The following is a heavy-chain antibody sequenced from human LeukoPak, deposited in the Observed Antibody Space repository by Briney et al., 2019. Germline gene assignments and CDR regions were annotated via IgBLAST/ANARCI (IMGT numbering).Heavy chain of an antibody. D-gene: IGHD2-2*01. CDR3: ARGGSSCYGCHDWFDP. V-gene: IGHV4-59*08. Sequence: SETLSLTCSVSGGSIRNYYLSWIRQSPGKGLEWIGNVDKRGSTNYNPSFKSRVIVSSDTSRNEFSLKLNSVAAADTAIYYCARGGSSCYGCHDWFDPWGQGTRVTVSS. J-gene: IGHJ5*02. CDR1: GGSIRNYY. CDR2: VDKRGST.